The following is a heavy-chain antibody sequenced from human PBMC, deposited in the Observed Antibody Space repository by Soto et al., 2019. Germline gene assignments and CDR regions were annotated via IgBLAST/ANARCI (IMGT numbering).Heavy chain of an antibody. J-gene: IGHJ6*02. CDR2: INPNSGGT. CDR3: AIARIAAAGTGSGMDV. V-gene: IGHV1-2*04. Sequence: GASLKVSCKASGYTFTGYYMHWVRQAPGQGLEWMGWINPNSGGTNYAQKFQGWVTMTRDTSISTAYMELSRLRSDDTAVYYCAIARIAAAGTGSGMDVWGQGTTVTVSS. CDR1: GYTFTGYY. D-gene: IGHD6-13*01.